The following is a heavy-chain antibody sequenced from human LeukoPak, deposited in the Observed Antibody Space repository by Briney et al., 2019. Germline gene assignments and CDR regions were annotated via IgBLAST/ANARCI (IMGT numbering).Heavy chain of an antibody. Sequence: SETLSLTCTVFGGSISSYYWSWIRQPPGKGLEWIGYIYYSGSTNYNPSLKSRVTISVDTSKNQFSLKLSSVTAADTAVYYCARDTTTTALYGMDVWGQGTTVTVSS. CDR3: ARDTTTTALYGMDV. D-gene: IGHD4-17*01. CDR2: IYYSGST. J-gene: IGHJ6*02. CDR1: GGSISSYY. V-gene: IGHV4-59*01.